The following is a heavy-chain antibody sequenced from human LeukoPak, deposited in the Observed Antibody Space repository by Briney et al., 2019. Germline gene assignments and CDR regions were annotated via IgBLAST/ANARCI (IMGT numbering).Heavy chain of an antibody. V-gene: IGHV3-74*01. CDR3: ARVSIGWYHFDY. Sequence: PGGSLRLSCAASGFTFITYWVHWVRQAPGKGLVWVSRINPDGSTTSYADSVKGRFTVSRDNAKNTLYLQMNSLRAEDTAVYYCARVSIGWYHFDYWGQGTLVTVSS. CDR2: INPDGSTT. J-gene: IGHJ4*02. CDR1: GFTFITYW. D-gene: IGHD6-19*01.